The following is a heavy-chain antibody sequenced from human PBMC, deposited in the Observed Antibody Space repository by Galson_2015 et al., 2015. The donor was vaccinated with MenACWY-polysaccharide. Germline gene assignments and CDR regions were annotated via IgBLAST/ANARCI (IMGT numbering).Heavy chain of an antibody. CDR2: IKEDGSKV. J-gene: IGHJ4*02. D-gene: IGHD1-14*01. Sequence: SLRLSCAASGFTFTSYAMTWVRQAPGKGLEWVAKIKEDGSKVYYVDSVKGRFTISRDNAKNLLYLQMNSLRAEDTAVYYCARYGNLGYWGQGTQVTVSS. V-gene: IGHV3-7*01. CDR3: ARYGNLGY. CDR1: GFTFTSYA.